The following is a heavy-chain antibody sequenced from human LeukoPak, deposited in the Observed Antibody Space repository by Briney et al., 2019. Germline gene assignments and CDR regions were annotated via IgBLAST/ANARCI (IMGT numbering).Heavy chain of an antibody. Sequence: SLRLSCAASGFTFSSYAMHWVRQAPGKGLEYVSAISSNGGSTYYANSVKGRFTISRDNSKNTLYLQMGSLRAEDMAVYYCARGVGAFSNWFDPWGQGTLVTVSS. J-gene: IGHJ5*02. CDR1: GFTFSSYA. CDR2: ISSNGGST. D-gene: IGHD1-26*01. CDR3: ARGVGAFSNWFDP. V-gene: IGHV3-64*01.